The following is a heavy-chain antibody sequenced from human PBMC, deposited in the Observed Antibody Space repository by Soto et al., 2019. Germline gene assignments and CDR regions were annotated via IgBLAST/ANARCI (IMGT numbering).Heavy chain of an antibody. V-gene: IGHV3-23*01. J-gene: IGHJ5*02. CDR3: AKQEPHTVTTGGWFDP. Sequence: GGSLRLSCAASGFTFSSYAMSWVRQAPGKGLEWVSAISGSGGSTYYADSVKGRFTISRDNSKNTLYLQMNSLRAEDTAVYYCAKQEPHTVTTGGWFDPWGQGTLVTVSS. CDR1: GFTFSSYA. D-gene: IGHD4-4*01. CDR2: ISGSGGST.